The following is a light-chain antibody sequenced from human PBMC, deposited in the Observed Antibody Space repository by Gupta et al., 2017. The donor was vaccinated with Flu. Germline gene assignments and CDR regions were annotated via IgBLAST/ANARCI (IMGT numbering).Light chain of an antibody. CDR1: QSISRSY. Sequence: ARATLSCRASQSISRSYLAWYQQKPGQAPRLLIYGASSRATGIPDRFSGSGSGTDFTLTISRLEPEDFAVYYCQQYGNSAFTFGPGTKVDIK. CDR3: QQYGNSAFT. CDR2: GAS. V-gene: IGKV3-20*01. J-gene: IGKJ3*01.